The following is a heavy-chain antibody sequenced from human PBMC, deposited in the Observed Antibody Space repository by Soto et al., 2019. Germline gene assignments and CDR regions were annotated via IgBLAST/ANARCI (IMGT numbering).Heavy chain of an antibody. D-gene: IGHD3-22*01. V-gene: IGHV3-23*01. Sequence: LRLSCVVSGFTFSNFAMSWVRHVPGKGLQWAAGLSASGDSTYHADSVKGRFTISRDNSKNTLFLQMHSLRGDDTALYYCAKDGYYDRRGYHYFDYWGRGTLVTVSS. CDR1: GFTFSNFA. CDR3: AKDGYYDRRGYHYFDY. CDR2: LSASGDST. J-gene: IGHJ4*02.